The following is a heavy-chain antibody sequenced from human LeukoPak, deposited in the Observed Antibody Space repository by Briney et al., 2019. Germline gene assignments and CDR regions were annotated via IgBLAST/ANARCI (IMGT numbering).Heavy chain of an antibody. J-gene: IGHJ4*02. CDR3: ARETHGDYASY. CDR1: GGSISSGDFY. D-gene: IGHD4-17*01. Sequence: PSQTLSLTCTVSGGSISSGDFYWSWIRPPPGKGLEWIGYIYYSGSTYYNTSLKSRVTISADTSKNQFSLKLRSVTAADTAVYYCARETHGDYASYWGQGTLVTVSS. V-gene: IGHV4-30-4*01. CDR2: IYYSGST.